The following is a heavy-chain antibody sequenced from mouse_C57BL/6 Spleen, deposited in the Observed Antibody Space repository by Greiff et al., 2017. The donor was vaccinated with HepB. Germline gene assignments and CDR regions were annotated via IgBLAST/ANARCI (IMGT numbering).Heavy chain of an antibody. D-gene: IGHD2-5*01. CDR1: GYSITSGYY. CDR2: ISYDGSN. J-gene: IGHJ2*01. CDR3: ARGGPYYSNFDY. Sequence: ESGPGLVKPSQSLSLTCSVTGYSITSGYYWNWIRQFPGNKLEWMGYISYDGSNNYNPSLKNRISITRDTSKNQFFLKLNSVTTEDTATYYCARGGPYYSNFDYWGQGTTLTVSS. V-gene: IGHV3-6*01.